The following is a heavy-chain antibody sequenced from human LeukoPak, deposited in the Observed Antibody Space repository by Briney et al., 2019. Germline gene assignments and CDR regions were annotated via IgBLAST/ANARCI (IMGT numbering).Heavy chain of an antibody. Sequence: SETLSLTCTVSGGSISSYYWSWIRQPAGKGLEWIGRIYNSGSTTYNPSLKSRVTMSVDTSKNQFSLKLSSVTAADTAVYYCARVKYDSSGYYGILDYWGQGTLVTVSS. CDR3: ARVKYDSSGYYGILDY. V-gene: IGHV4-4*07. CDR1: GGSISSYY. J-gene: IGHJ4*02. CDR2: IYNSGST. D-gene: IGHD3-22*01.